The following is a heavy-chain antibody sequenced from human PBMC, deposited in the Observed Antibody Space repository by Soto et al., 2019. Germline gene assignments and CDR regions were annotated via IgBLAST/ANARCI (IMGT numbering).Heavy chain of an antibody. CDR3: ARDRLRGYDNSGFYF. Sequence: SVKDSCKASGGTFSSYAIIWVRQAPGQGLEWMGGIIPIFGTANYAQKFQGRVTITADESTSTAYMELSSLRSDDTAMYYCARDRLRGYDNSGFYFWGLGTPVTVSS. CDR1: GGTFSSYA. D-gene: IGHD3-22*01. J-gene: IGHJ4*02. CDR2: IIPIFGTA. V-gene: IGHV1-69*13.